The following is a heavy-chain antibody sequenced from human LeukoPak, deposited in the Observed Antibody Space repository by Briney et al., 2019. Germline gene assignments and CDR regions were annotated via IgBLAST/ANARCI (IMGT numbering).Heavy chain of an antibody. V-gene: IGHV4-34*01. Sequence: SETLSLTCAVYGGSFSGYYWSWIRQPPGKGLEWIGEINHSGSTNYNPSLKSRVTISVDTSKNQFSLKLSSVTAADTAVYYFARGHMVRGVITSIGLYYFDYWGQGTLVTVSS. D-gene: IGHD3-10*01. CDR2: INHSGST. CDR1: GGSFSGYY. J-gene: IGHJ4*02. CDR3: ARGHMVRGVITSIGLYYFDY.